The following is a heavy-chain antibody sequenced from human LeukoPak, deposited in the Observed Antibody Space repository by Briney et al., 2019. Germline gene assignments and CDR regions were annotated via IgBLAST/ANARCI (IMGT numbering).Heavy chain of an antibody. CDR1: GFSFSSYG. CDR3: AREPPRLVGACPAFDI. Sequence: GGSLRLSCAASGFSFSSYGMHWVRQAPGKGLEWVAVIWYDGSNKYYADSVKGRFTISRDNSKNTMYLQMNSLRAEDTAVYYCAREPPRLVGACPAFDIWGQGTMVTVSS. D-gene: IGHD1-26*01. J-gene: IGHJ3*02. V-gene: IGHV3-33*01. CDR2: IWYDGSNK.